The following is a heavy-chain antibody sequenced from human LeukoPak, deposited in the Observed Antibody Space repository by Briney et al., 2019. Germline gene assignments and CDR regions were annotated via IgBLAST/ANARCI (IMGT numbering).Heavy chain of an antibody. CDR3: ARDFVVVTAFFDY. Sequence: GGSLRLSCAASGFMFSNYWMSWVRQAPGKGLEWVANIKQDGQEKYYVDSVKGRFTISRDNAKNSLYLQMNSLRAEDTAVYYCARDFVVVTAFFDYWGQGTLVTVSS. D-gene: IGHD2-21*02. V-gene: IGHV3-7*01. CDR2: IKQDGQEK. J-gene: IGHJ4*02. CDR1: GFMFSNYW.